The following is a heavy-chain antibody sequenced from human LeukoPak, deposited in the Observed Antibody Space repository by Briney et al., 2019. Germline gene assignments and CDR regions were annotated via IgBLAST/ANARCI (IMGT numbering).Heavy chain of an antibody. J-gene: IGHJ4*02. CDR2: IYPGDSNT. Sequence: GASPQISCKGAGYLFTSYWIGWGRQMPGESLEWMGIIYPGDSNTKYSPSFQGQVTISADKSISTAYLQWSSLKASDTAMYYCARLITMVRGVIRGFDYWGQGTLVTVSS. V-gene: IGHV5-51*01. D-gene: IGHD3-10*01. CDR3: ARLITMVRGVIRGFDY. CDR1: GYLFTSYW.